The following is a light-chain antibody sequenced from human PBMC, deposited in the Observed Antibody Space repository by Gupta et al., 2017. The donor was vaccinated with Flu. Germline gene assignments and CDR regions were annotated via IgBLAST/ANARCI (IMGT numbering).Light chain of an antibody. CDR1: RSNIGNNY. V-gene: IGLV1-51*02. Sequence: QSVFPHPPSGSAAPAAKVTIYCHCSRSNIGNNYVSWYQQLPGTAPKLLIYENNKRPSGIPDRFSGSKSGTSATLGITGLQTGDEADYYCGTWDSSLSAYVFGTGTKVTVL. J-gene: IGLJ1*01. CDR3: GTWDSSLSAYV. CDR2: ENN.